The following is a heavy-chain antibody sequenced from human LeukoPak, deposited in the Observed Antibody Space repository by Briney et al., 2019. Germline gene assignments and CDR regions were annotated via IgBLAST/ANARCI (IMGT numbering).Heavy chain of an antibody. J-gene: IGHJ5*01. V-gene: IGHV4-59*08. CDR3: AREYCSGGSCFHDS. Sequence: SETLSLTCTVSGGSISSYYWSWIRQPPGKGLEWIGYIYYSGSTNYNPSLKSRVTISVDTSKNQFSLKLSSVTAADKAVYYCAREYCSGGSCFHDSWGQGTLVTVSS. CDR1: GGSISSYY. CDR2: IYYSGST. D-gene: IGHD2-15*01.